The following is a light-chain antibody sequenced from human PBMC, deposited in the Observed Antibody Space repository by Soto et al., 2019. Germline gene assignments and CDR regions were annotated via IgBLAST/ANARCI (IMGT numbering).Light chain of an antibody. CDR3: QVWDSSYAV. CDR2: YDS. J-gene: IGLJ7*01. V-gene: IGLV3-21*04. Sequence: SYELTQPPSVSVAPGKTARITCGGNNIGSKSVHWYQQKPGQAPVLVIYYDSDRPSGIPERFSGSNSGNTATLTISRVEAGDEADYYCQVWDSSYAVFGGGTQLTVL. CDR1: NIGSKS.